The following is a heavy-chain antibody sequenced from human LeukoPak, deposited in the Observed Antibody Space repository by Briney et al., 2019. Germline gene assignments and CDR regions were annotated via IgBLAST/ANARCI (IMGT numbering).Heavy chain of an antibody. CDR2: ISWNSGSI. D-gene: IGHD3-10*01. V-gene: IGHV3-9*01. CDR1: GFTFDDYA. J-gene: IGHJ4*02. Sequence: GGSLRLSCAASGFTFDDYAMHWVRQAPGKGLEWVSGISWNSGSIGYADSVKGRFTISRDNAKNSLYLQMNSLRAEDTALYYCAKDPEYYYGSGSYFDHWGQGTLVTVSS. CDR3: AKDPEYYYGSGSYFDH.